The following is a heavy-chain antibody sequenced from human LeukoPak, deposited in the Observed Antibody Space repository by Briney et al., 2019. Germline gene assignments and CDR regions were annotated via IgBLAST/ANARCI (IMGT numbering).Heavy chain of an antibody. CDR1: GGSIRSSYYY. V-gene: IGHV4-39*07. Sequence: PSETLSLTCTVSGGSIRSSYYYWGWIRQPPGKGLEWIGSIYDSGSTYYNPSLKSRVTISVDTSKNQFSLKLSSVTAADAAVYYCAREGGLEQTAYYYGVDVWGQGTTVTVS. CDR3: AREGGLEQTAYYYGVDV. J-gene: IGHJ6*02. CDR2: IYDSGST. D-gene: IGHD1/OR15-1a*01.